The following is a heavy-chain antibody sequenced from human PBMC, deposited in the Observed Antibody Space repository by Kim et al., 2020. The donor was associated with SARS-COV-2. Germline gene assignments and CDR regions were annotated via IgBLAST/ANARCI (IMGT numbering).Heavy chain of an antibody. CDR2: IMTTESTT. J-gene: IGHJ4*02. Sequence: GGSLRLSCAASGFTFSSYAMSWVRQAPGKGLEWVSSIMTTESTTRYADSVKGRFTISRDNSRDTLYLQMNSLRAEDTAIYYCAKSFRNFDGSGYYSFDSWGRGTLVTVSS. D-gene: IGHD3-22*01. V-gene: IGHV3-23*01. CDR1: GFTFSSYA. CDR3: AKSFRNFDGSGYYSFDS.